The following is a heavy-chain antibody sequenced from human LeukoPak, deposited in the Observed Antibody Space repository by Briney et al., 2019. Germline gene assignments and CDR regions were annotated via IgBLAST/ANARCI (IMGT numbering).Heavy chain of an antibody. CDR2: IIPIFGTA. D-gene: IGHD6-13*01. V-gene: IGHV1-69*13. CDR3: ARVIAAAGTPDYYYGMDV. J-gene: IGHJ6*04. CDR1: GGTFSSYA. Sequence: ASVKVSCKASGGTFSSYAISWVRQAPGQGLEWMGGIIPIFGTANYAQKFQGRVTITADESTSTAYMELSSLRSEDTAVYYCARVIAAAGTPDYYYGMDVWGKGTTVTVSS.